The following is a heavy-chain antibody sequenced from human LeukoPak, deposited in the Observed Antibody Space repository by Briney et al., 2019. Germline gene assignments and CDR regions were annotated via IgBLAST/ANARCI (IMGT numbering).Heavy chain of an antibody. CDR3: ARGMTTHDY. D-gene: IGHD4-11*01. CDR1: GFTFSSYA. Sequence: PGGSLRLSCAASGFTFSSYAMTWVRQAPGKGLEWVSTISATGSTYADSVRGRFTISRDDSKNTLYVRMNSLRAEDTAVYHCARGMTTHDYWGQGTLVTVSS. V-gene: IGHV3-23*01. CDR2: ISATGST. J-gene: IGHJ4*02.